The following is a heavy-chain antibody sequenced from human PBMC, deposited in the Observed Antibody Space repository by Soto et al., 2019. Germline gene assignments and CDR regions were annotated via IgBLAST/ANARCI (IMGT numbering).Heavy chain of an antibody. CDR1: GFTFSSYG. J-gene: IGHJ4*02. CDR3: ANSPLAAAGPPVGRYFDY. V-gene: IGHV3-30*18. Sequence: GGSLRLSCAASGFTFSSYGMHWVRQAPGKGLEWVAVISYDGSNKYYADSVKGRFTISRDNSKNTLYLQMNSLRAEDTAVYYCANSPLAAAGPPVGRYFDYWGQGTLVTVSS. D-gene: IGHD6-13*01. CDR2: ISYDGSNK.